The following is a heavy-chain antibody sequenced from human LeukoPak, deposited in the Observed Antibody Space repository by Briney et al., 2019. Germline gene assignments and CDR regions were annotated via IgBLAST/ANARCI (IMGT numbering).Heavy chain of an antibody. J-gene: IGHJ4*02. CDR1: GFTFSSYP. Sequence: GMTLRLSCAASGFTFSSYPMHWVRQAPGKGLEWVAVISYDGTNKWYADSVQGRFAISRDNSKNTLYLQMNSLRPEDTAVYYCARAPYCSGGSCYGLDYWGQGTLVTVSS. D-gene: IGHD2-15*01. CDR3: ARAPYCSGGSCYGLDY. V-gene: IGHV3-30*09. CDR2: ISYDGTNK.